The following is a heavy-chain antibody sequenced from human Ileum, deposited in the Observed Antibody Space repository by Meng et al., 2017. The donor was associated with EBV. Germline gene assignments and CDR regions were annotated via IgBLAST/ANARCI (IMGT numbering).Heavy chain of an antibody. D-gene: IGHD6-19*01. CDR2: IYNSGST. Sequence: GPDPGKQSESVAFTCSCVVGSVSSGGNDWSWIRQPPGKGLDWIGYIYNSGSTNYNPSLKSRVTISVDTSKNQFSLKLSSVTAADTAVYYCARDGYSSGSDWGQGTLVTVSS. CDR1: VGSVSSGGND. J-gene: IGHJ4*02. CDR3: ARDGYSSGSD. V-gene: IGHV4-61*08.